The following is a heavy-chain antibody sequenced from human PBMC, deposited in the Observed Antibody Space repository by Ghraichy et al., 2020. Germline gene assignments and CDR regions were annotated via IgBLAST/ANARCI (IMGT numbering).Heavy chain of an antibody. D-gene: IGHD4-11*01. V-gene: IGHV3-21*01. Sequence: GGSLRLSCAASGFTFSSYSMNWVRQAPGMGLEWVSCISSSSSYIYYADSVKGRFTISRDNAKSSLYLQMNSLRADDTAVYYCARAHDYIFGDLGYYFYGMDVWGQGTMVTVSS. CDR1: GFTFSSYS. J-gene: IGHJ6*02. CDR3: ARAHDYIFGDLGYYFYGMDV. CDR2: ISSSSSYI.